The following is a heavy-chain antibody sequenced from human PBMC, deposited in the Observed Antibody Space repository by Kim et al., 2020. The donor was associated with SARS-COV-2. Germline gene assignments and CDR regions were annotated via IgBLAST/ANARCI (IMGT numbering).Heavy chain of an antibody. V-gene: IGHV1-3*01. CDR1: GYTFTNYA. CDR2: VNPGNSYT. CDR3: AKGGGGVAADGNDWFDP. J-gene: IGHJ5*02. Sequence: ASVNVSCKTSGYTFTNYALQWVRQAPGQSLEWMGWVNPGNSYTRYSLKLRGRLTITSDTSAATVYMELTSLRSEDTAVYYCAKGGGGVAADGNDWFDPWGQGTLVTVSS. D-gene: IGHD6-13*01.